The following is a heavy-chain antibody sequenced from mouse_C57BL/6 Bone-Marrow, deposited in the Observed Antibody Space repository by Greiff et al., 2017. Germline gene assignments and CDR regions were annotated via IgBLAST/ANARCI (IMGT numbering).Heavy chain of an antibody. D-gene: IGHD1-1*01. CDR3: ARCIPYYFEGGY. J-gene: IGHJ2*01. V-gene: IGHV1-7*01. Sequence: QVQLQQSGAELAKPGASVKLSCKASGYTFTSYWMHWVKQRPGQGLEWIGYINPSSGYTKYNQKFKDKAKLTADKSSSTAYMQLSSLTYEDSAVYYCARCIPYYFEGGYWGQGTTLTVSS. CDR2: INPSSGYT. CDR1: GYTFTSYW.